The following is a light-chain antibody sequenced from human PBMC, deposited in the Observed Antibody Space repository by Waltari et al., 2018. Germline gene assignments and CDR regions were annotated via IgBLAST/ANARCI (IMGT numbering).Light chain of an antibody. CDR2: RNN. J-gene: IGLJ1*01. CDR1: RPHLGSNY. CDR3: ASWDDSHYV. Sequence: QSVLTQPPSASATPGQRVTISCSGSRPHLGSNYLYWYQQLPGTAPKLLIYRNNERPSLVPDRFSASKYGTSASLVISGLRSEDEAVYYCASWDDSHYVFGPGTTVTVL. V-gene: IGLV1-47*01.